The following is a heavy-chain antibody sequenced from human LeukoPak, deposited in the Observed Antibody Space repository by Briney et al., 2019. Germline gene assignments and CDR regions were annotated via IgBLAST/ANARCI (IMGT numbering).Heavy chain of an antibody. CDR1: RYTFTSYD. CDR3: ARGGVINGMRGPHYYYYGTDV. D-gene: IGHD2-21*01. CDR2: MNPNSGNT. J-gene: IGHJ6*02. V-gene: IGHV1-8*01. Sequence: ASVKVSCKASRYTFTSYDINCVRQATGQGLEWMGWMNPNSGNTGYAQKFQGRVTMTRNTSISTAYVELSSLRSEDTAVYYCARGGVINGMRGPHYYYYGTDVWGQGTTVTVSS.